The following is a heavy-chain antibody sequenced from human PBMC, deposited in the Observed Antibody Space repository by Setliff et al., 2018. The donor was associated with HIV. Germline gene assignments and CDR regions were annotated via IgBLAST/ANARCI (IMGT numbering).Heavy chain of an antibody. V-gene: IGHV1-46*01. J-gene: IGHJ4*02. CDR3: ARGGYHGFGSYGDY. CDR1: GYTFTSYY. CDR2: LNPSGDST. D-gene: IGHD3-10*01. Sequence: GASVKVSCKASGYTFTSYYVHWVRQAPGQGLEWMGILNPSGDSTAYAQKFQGRVTMSRDTSTSTVYMELSRLRSDDTAVYYCARGGYHGFGSYGDYWGQGPRSPS.